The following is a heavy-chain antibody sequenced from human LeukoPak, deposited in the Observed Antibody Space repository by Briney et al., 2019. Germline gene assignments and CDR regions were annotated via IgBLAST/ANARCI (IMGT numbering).Heavy chain of an antibody. J-gene: IGHJ5*02. CDR1: GGSISSYD. Sequence: SETLSLTCTVSGGSISSYDWSWIRQPAGKGLEWIGRIYTTGNTNYNPSLRSRVTMSIDTSKKQFSLKLSSVTAAVTAVYYCARGKYYYDSNSSYRYFDPWGQGTLVTVSS. V-gene: IGHV4-4*07. CDR3: ARGKYYYDSNSSYRYFDP. D-gene: IGHD3-22*01. CDR2: IYTTGNT.